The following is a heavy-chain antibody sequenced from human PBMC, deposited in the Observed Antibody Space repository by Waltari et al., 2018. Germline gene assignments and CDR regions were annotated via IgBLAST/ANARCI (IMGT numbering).Heavy chain of an antibody. Sequence: QVQLVESAGGVVQPGRSLRLSCAASGFIFSSYAIHWVRQAPGKGLEWVAVISYDGSNKYYADSVKGRFTISRDNSKNTLYLQMNSLRAEDTAVYYCARVGAVAGTEIDYWGQGTLVTVSS. V-gene: IGHV3-30*04. D-gene: IGHD6-19*01. CDR1: GFIFSSYA. J-gene: IGHJ4*02. CDR3: ARVGAVAGTEIDY. CDR2: ISYDGSNK.